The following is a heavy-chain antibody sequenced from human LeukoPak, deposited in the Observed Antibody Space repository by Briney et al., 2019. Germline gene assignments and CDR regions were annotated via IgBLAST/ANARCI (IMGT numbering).Heavy chain of an antibody. CDR2: ISWNSGSI. CDR3: AKDMGGYYGSGTPFDY. J-gene: IGHJ4*02. V-gene: IGHV3-9*03. D-gene: IGHD3-10*01. Sequence: GGSLRLSCAASGFTFDDYAVHWVRQAPGKGLEWVPGISWNSGSIGYADSVKGRFTISRDNAKNSLYLQMNSLRAEDMALYYCAKDMGGYYGSGTPFDYWGQGTLVTVSS. CDR1: GFTFDDYA.